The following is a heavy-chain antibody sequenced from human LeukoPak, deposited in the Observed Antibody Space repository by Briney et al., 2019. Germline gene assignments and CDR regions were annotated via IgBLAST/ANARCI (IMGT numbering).Heavy chain of an antibody. D-gene: IGHD6-19*01. CDR3: ARVSSGWYYFDY. Sequence: ASVKVSCKASGYTFTSYAMHWVRQAPGQRLEWMGWINAGNGNTKYSQKFQGRVTITRDTSASTAYTELSSLRSEDTAVYYCARVSSGWYYFDYWGQGTLVTVSS. V-gene: IGHV1-3*01. J-gene: IGHJ4*02. CDR1: GYTFTSYA. CDR2: INAGNGNT.